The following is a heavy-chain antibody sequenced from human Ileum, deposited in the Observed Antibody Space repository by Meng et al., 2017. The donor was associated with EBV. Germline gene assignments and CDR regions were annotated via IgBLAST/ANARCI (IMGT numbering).Heavy chain of an antibody. Sequence: QITLKESGPTPVKPIXTLSLTXPFSGFSLSISGVGVCWIRQPPGKALEWLALIYWDDDKRYSPSLKSRLTITKDTSKNQVVLTMTNMDPVDTATYYCTHRPMTSAYYYFDYWGQGTLVTVSA. J-gene: IGHJ4*02. CDR3: THRPMTSAYYYFDY. CDR1: GFSLSISGVG. V-gene: IGHV2-5*02. D-gene: IGHD3-22*01. CDR2: IYWDDDK.